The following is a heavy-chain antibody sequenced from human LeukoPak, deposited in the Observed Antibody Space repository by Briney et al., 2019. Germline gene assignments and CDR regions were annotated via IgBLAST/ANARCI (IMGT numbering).Heavy chain of an antibody. J-gene: IGHJ4*02. D-gene: IGHD6-19*01. CDR1: GYTFTGYY. CDR3: ARAAVAGTFCDY. Sequence: ASVKVSCKASGYTFTGYYMHWVRQAPGQGLEWMGWINPNSGGTNYAQKFQGRVTMTRDTSISTAYMELSRLRSDDTAMYYCARAAVAGTFCDYWGQGTLVTVSS. V-gene: IGHV1-2*02. CDR2: INPNSGGT.